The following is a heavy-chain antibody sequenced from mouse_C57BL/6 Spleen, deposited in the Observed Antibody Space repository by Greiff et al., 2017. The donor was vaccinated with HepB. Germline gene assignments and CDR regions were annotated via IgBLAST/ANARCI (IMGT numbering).Heavy chain of an antibody. V-gene: IGHV5-4*01. CDR2: ISDGGSYT. CDR3: ARARYDYDAWFAY. J-gene: IGHJ3*01. D-gene: IGHD2-4*01. CDR1: GFTFSSYA. Sequence: EVQVVESGGGLVKPGGSLKLSCAASGFTFSSYAMSWVRQTPEKRLEWVATISDGGSYTYYPDNVKGRFTISRDNAKNNLYLQMSHLKSEDTAMYYCARARYDYDAWFAYWGQGTLVTVSA.